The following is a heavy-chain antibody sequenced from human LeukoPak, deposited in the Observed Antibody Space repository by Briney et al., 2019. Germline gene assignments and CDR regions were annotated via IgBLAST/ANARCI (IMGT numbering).Heavy chain of an antibody. CDR1: GGSISSGSYY. V-gene: IGHV4-61*02. D-gene: IGHD3-3*01. Sequence: SETLSLTCTVFGGSISSGSYYWSWIRQPAGKGLEWIGRIYTSGSTNYNPSLKSRVTISVDTSKNQFSLKLSSVTAADTAVYYCAREGTGDFWSGYYTGGYYYYMDVWGKGTTVTVSS. CDR3: AREGTGDFWSGYYTGGYYYYMDV. CDR2: IYTSGST. J-gene: IGHJ6*03.